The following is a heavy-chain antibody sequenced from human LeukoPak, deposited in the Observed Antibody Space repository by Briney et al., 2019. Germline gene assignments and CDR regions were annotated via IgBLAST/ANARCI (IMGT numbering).Heavy chain of an antibody. CDR1: GYTFTDYY. J-gene: IGHJ5*02. V-gene: IGHV1-2*02. CDR2: INPDNGGT. Sequence: PPVKVSCRASGYTFTDYYIHWVRQAPGQGLEWMGWINPDNGGTNYAQKFQGRVTMTRDTSIRTVYMDLSRLRSDDTAVFYCTREARVGNWFDPWGQGTQVTVSS. CDR3: TREARVGNWFDP. D-gene: IGHD2-2*01.